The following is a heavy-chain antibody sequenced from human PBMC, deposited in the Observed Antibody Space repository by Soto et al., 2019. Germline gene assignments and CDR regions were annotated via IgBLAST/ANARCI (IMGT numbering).Heavy chain of an antibody. CDR1: GYTFTSYG. CDR2: ISAYNGNT. D-gene: IGHD6-13*01. V-gene: IGHV1-18*01. CDR3: ARVHTIRGSSWSTPFDY. Sequence: QVQLVQSGAEVKKPGASVKVSCKASGYTFTSYGISWVRQAPGQGLEWMGWISAYNGNTNYAQKLQGRVTMTTDTSTSTAYMELRSLRSDDTAVYYCARVHTIRGSSWSTPFDYWGQGTLVTVSS. J-gene: IGHJ4*02.